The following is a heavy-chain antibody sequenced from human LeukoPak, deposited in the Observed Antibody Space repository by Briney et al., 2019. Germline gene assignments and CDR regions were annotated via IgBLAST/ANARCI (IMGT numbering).Heavy chain of an antibody. V-gene: IGHV3-48*02. CDR2: ISSSSSTI. J-gene: IGHJ3*01. Sequence: QPGGSLRLSCAASGFPFSSYTRTGARQPPGKGLDWVAYISSSSSTIHYAHSVKGRFPISRDNAKNSLYLQVNSLTDEDTAVYYCVRRTAVAGRDAFDGWGQGAMVSVCS. D-gene: IGHD6-19*01. CDR3: VRRTAVAGRDAFDG. CDR1: GFPFSSYT.